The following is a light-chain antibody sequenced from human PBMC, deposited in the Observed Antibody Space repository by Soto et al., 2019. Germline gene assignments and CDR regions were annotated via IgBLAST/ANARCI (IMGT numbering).Light chain of an antibody. CDR1: QSVLYRSNNRNY. V-gene: IGKV4-1*01. CDR2: WAS. CDR3: QQYYTTPLT. J-gene: IGKJ3*01. Sequence: DIVMTQSPDSLAVSLGERATINCKSSQSVLYRSNNRNYLAWYQQNPGQPPKLLIYWASTRESGVPDRFSGSGSGTDFTLTISSLQAEDVAVYYCQQYYTTPLTFGPGTKVDIK.